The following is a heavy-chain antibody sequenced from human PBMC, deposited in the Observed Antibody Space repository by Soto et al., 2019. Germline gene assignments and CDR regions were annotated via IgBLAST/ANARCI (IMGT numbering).Heavy chain of an antibody. V-gene: IGHV4-4*02. J-gene: IGHJ4*02. Sequence: SETLSLTCAVSSGSISSSNWWSWVRQPPGKGLEWIGEIYHSGSTNYNPSLKSRVTISVDKSKNQFSLKLSSVTAADTAVYYCARSRYDYIWGSYRYKPTYFDYWGQGTLVTVSS. D-gene: IGHD3-16*02. CDR2: IYHSGST. CDR3: ARSRYDYIWGSYRYKPTYFDY. CDR1: SGSISSSNW.